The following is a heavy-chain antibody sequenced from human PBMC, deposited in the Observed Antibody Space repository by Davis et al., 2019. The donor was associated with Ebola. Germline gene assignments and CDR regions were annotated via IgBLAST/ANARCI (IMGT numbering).Heavy chain of an antibody. J-gene: IGHJ6*02. V-gene: IGHV1-8*01. CDR2: MNPDSGNT. Sequence: AASVKVSCKASGYTFTTYDINWVRQATGQGLEWMGWMNPDSGNTGYAQKFQGRVTMTRDTSITTAYMELSNLSSDDTAVYYCARGATVTTHLTSYYYGMDVWGQGTTVTVSS. CDR3: ARGATVTTHLTSYYYGMDV. CDR1: GYTFTTYD. D-gene: IGHD4-17*01.